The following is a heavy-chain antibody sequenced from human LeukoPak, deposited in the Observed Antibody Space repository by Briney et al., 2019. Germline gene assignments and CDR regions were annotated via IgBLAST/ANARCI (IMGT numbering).Heavy chain of an antibody. CDR1: GYSFTSYW. D-gene: IGHD2-2*01. CDR3: ARRYCSSTSCYDARYYFDY. CDR2: IYPGDSDT. J-gene: IGHJ4*02. V-gene: IGHV5-51*01. Sequence: GESLKISCKGSGYSFTSYWIGWVRQMPGKGLEWMGFIYPGDSDTRYSPSFQGQVTISADKSISTAYLQWSSLKASDTAMYYCARRYCSSTSCYDARYYFDYWGQGTLVTVSS.